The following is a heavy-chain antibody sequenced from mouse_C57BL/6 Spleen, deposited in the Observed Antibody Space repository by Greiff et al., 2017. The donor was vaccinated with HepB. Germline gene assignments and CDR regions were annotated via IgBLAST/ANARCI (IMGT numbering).Heavy chain of an antibody. CDR1: GYTFTSYW. D-gene: IGHD1-1*01. Sequence: QVQLQQPGAELVKPGASVKMSCKASGYTFTSYWITWVKQRPGQGLEWIGDIYPGSGSTNYNEKFKSKATLTVDTSSSTAYMQLSSLTSEDSAVYYCARGDYGSSYVRAMDYWGQGTSVTVSS. J-gene: IGHJ4*01. CDR3: ARGDYGSSYVRAMDY. V-gene: IGHV1-55*01. CDR2: IYPGSGST.